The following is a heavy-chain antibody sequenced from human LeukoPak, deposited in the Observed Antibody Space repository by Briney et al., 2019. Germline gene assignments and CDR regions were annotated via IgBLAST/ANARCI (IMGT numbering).Heavy chain of an antibody. D-gene: IGHD2/OR15-2a*01. V-gene: IGHV3-21*04. J-gene: IGHJ4*02. Sequence: GGSLRLSCAASGFLFSNYTMNWVRQAPGKGLEWVSSISSSSSYIYYADSVKGRFTISRDNTKNSLYLQMDSLRAEDTAVYYCAKDSAKKYDDYWGQGTLVTVSS. CDR1: GFLFSNYT. CDR3: AKDSAKKYDDY. CDR2: ISSSSSYI.